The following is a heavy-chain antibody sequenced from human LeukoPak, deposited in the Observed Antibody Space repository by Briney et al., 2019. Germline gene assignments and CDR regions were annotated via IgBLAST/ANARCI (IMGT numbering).Heavy chain of an antibody. D-gene: IGHD3-22*01. CDR2: IKQDGSEK. V-gene: IGHV3-7*01. CDR1: GFTFSSYW. CDR3: ARDTHYYYDSSGYPH. J-gene: IGHJ4*02. Sequence: GGSLRLSCAASGFTFSSYWMSWVRQAPGKGLEWVANIKQDGSEKYYVDSVKGRFTISRDNAKNSLYLQMNSLRAEDTAVYYCARDTHYYYDSSGYPHWGQGTLVTVSS.